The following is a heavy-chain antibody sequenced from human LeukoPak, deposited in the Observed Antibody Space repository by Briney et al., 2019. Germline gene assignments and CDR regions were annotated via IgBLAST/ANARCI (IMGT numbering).Heavy chain of an antibody. V-gene: IGHV3-30-3*01. J-gene: IGHJ4*02. CDR1: GFTFNKYA. D-gene: IGHD2-2*01. CDR3: AKGGDCSSTNCYLPFDY. Sequence: PGGSLRLSCAASGFTFNKYAIHWVRQAPGKGLEWVAVISYDGSNKDYTESVKGRFTISRDNSKNTLYLQMNSLRTEDTAVYYCAKGGDCSSTNCYLPFDYWGQGTLVTVSS. CDR2: ISYDGSNK.